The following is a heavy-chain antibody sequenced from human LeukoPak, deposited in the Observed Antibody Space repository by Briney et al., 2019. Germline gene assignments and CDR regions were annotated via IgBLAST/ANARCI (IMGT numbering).Heavy chain of an antibody. CDR1: GGPLMGYY. V-gene: IGHV4-34*01. CDR3: ARIVVVPAAGRNFDY. J-gene: IGHJ4*02. D-gene: IGHD2-2*01. CDR2: INHSGST. Sequence: SSETLSLTCAVYGGPLMGYYGTGTRRPPGKGRGGIGEINHSGSTNYNTSLKSRVTISVDTSKNQFSLKLSSVTAADTAVYYCARIVVVPAAGRNFDYWGQGTLVTVSS.